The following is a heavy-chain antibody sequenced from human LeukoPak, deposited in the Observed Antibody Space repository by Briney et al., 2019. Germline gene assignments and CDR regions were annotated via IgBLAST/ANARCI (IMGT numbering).Heavy chain of an antibody. V-gene: IGHV3-66*01. D-gene: IGHD5-12*01. CDR2: IYSGGST. CDR3: ASNAQWIAAVHYYYGMDV. Sequence: PGGSLRLSCAASGLTVSSNYMSWVRQAPGKGLEWVSVIYSGGSTYYADSVKGRFTISRDNSKNTLYLQMNSLRAEDTAVYYCASNAQWIAAVHYYYGMDVWGQGTTVTVSS. CDR1: GLTVSSNY. J-gene: IGHJ6*02.